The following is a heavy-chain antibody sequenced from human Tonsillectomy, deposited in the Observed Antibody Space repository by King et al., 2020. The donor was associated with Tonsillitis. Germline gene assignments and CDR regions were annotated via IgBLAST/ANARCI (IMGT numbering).Heavy chain of an antibody. CDR3: VKDDSGWYVRYFDY. CDR2: ISSNGGST. J-gene: IGHJ4*02. Sequence: VQLVESGGGLVQPGGSLRLSCSASGFTFSSYAMHWVRQAPGKGLEYVSAISSNGGSTYYEDSVKGRFTISRDNSKNTLYLQMSSLRAEDTAVYYCVKDDSGWYVRYFDYWGQGTLVTVSS. V-gene: IGHV3-64D*06. CDR1: GFTFSSYA. D-gene: IGHD6-19*01.